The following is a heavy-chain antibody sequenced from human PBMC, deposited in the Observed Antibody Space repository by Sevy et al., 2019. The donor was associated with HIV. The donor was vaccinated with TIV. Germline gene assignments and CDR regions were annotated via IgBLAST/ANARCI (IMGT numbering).Heavy chain of an antibody. CDR2: ISGSGGST. CDR1: GFTFSSYA. CDR3: AKGDGDSQRAFDI. Sequence: GGSLRLSCAASGFTFSSYAMSWVRQAPGRGLEWVSAISGSGGSTYYADSVKGRFTISRDNSKNTLYLQMNSLRAEDTAVYYCAKGDGDSQRAFDIWGQGTMVTVSS. V-gene: IGHV3-23*01. D-gene: IGHD3-10*01. J-gene: IGHJ3*02.